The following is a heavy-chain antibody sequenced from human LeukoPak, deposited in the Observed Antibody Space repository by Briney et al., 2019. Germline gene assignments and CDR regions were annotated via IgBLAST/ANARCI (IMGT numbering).Heavy chain of an antibody. V-gene: IGHV3-21*01. CDR3: ARDRVVRGIKTSYYGMDV. CDR2: IRSSSSFI. D-gene: IGHD3-10*01. CDR1: GFTFSSYS. J-gene: IGHJ6*02. Sequence: SGGSLRLSCAASGFTFSSYSMNWVRQAPGKGLEWVSSIRSSSSFIYYADSVKGRFTISRDNAKNSLYLQMNSLRAEDTAVYYCARDRVVRGIKTSYYGMDVWGQGTTVTVSS.